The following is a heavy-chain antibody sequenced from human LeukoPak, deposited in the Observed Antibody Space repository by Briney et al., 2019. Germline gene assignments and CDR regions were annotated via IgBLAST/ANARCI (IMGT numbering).Heavy chain of an antibody. V-gene: IGHV3-30-3*01. CDR2: VSHDGSSR. J-gene: IGHJ6*02. D-gene: IGHD2-8*02. Sequence: GRSLRLSCEASGFTFSSYIMHWVRQAPGKGLEWVAVVSHDGSSRYYADSVQGRLTISRDNSKKALYLQMTSLRGEDTAVYYCARVSPGGGIDVWGQGTTVIVSS. CDR3: ARVSPGGGIDV. CDR1: GFTFSSYI.